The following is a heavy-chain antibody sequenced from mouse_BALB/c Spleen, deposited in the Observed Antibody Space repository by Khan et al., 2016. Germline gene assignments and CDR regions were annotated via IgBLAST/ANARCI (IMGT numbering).Heavy chain of an antibody. CDR1: GFNIKDTY. CDR3: ARSGGYDMYYFDY. J-gene: IGHJ2*01. V-gene: IGHV14-3*02. Sequence: EVQLQESGAELVRPGASVKLSCTASGFNIKDTYIYWVKQRPEQGLEWIGRIDPANGNIKYDPKFQGKAAITADTSSNAAYLQLSGLTSEDTAVYYCARSGGYDMYYFDYWGQGTTLTVSS. CDR2: IDPANGNI. D-gene: IGHD2-2*01.